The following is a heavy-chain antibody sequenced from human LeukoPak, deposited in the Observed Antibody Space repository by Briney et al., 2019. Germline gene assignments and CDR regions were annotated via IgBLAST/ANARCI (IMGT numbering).Heavy chain of an antibody. CDR3: ARHDGTTNVDY. CDR1: GYSFTNYW. V-gene: IGHV5-51*01. J-gene: IGHJ4*02. Sequence: GESLKISCKGSGYSFTNYWIGWVRQMPGKGLEWMGIIYPGDSDTEYSPSFQGRVTISADKSISTAYLQWSSLKASDTAMYYCARHDGTTNVDYWGQGTLVTVSS. CDR2: IYPGDSDT. D-gene: IGHD1-7*01.